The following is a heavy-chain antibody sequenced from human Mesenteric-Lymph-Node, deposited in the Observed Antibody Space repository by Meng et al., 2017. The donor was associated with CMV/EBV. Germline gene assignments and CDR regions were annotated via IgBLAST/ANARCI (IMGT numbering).Heavy chain of an antibody. CDR1: GFIFSNYW. D-gene: IGHD6-13*01. V-gene: IGHV3-7*03. CDR3: ARDKAAAGTGPKYYYYYYGMDV. CDR2: IKQDGSEK. J-gene: IGHJ6*02. Sequence: GGSLRLSCIASGFIFSNYWMSWVRQAPGKGLEWVANIKQDGSEKYSVDSVKGRFTISRDNAKNSLYLLMNSLRAEDTAVYYCARDKAAAGTGPKYYYYYYGMDVWGQGTTVTVSS.